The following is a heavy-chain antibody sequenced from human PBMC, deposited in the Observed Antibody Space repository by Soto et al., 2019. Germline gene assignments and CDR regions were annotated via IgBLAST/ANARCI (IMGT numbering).Heavy chain of an antibody. CDR1: GYTFTSYD. D-gene: IGHD2-8*01. J-gene: IGHJ6*02. V-gene: IGHV1-8*01. CDR3: ARIRPPYCTNGVCYVGYYYYYGMDV. Sequence: ASVKVSCKASGYTFTSYDINWVRQATGQGLEWMGWMNPNSGNTGYAQKFQGRVTMTRNTSISTAYMELSSLRSEDTAVYYCARIRPPYCTNGVCYVGYYYYYGMDVWGQGTTVTVSS. CDR2: MNPNSGNT.